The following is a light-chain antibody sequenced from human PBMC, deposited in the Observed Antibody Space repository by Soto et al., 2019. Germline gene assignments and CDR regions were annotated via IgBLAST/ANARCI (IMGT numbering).Light chain of an antibody. Sequence: EIVFTQSPATLSVSPGERVTLSCRASQNLHSFLNWYQQRPGQAPRPIIYDGSKRAAGVPDRISGDGYGTDYTLTISSLETEDFAVYYCQQRTRWPMTFGQGTRLEIK. CDR1: QNLHSF. V-gene: IGKV3-11*01. J-gene: IGKJ5*01. CDR3: QQRTRWPMT. CDR2: DGS.